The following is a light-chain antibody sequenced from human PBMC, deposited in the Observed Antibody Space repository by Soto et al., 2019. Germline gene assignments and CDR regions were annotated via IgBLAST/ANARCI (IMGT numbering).Light chain of an antibody. Sequence: EIVLTQSPATLSLSPGARATLSCRASQSVSSYLAWYQQKPGQAPRLLIYDASNRATGIPARFSGSGSGTDFTLTISSLEPEDFAVYYCQQRSNWPPITVGQGKRLEIK. J-gene: IGKJ5*01. V-gene: IGKV3-11*01. CDR2: DAS. CDR1: QSVSSY. CDR3: QQRSNWPPIT.